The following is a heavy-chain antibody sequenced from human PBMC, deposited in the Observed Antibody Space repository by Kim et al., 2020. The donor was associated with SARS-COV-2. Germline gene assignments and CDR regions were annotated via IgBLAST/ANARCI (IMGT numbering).Heavy chain of an antibody. CDR1: GGSITNYY. V-gene: IGHV4-59*13. D-gene: IGHD6-19*01. CDR2: IYHSGTT. Sequence: SETLSLTCTVSGGSITNYYWTWIRQPPGKGLEWLGNIYHSGTTNYNPSLYSRVTMSVDMSKHHFSLTLTSVTAADTAVYYCARGVSGPSAAYYYGMDVWGQGTTVTVSS. CDR3: ARGVSGPSAAYYYGMDV. J-gene: IGHJ6*02.